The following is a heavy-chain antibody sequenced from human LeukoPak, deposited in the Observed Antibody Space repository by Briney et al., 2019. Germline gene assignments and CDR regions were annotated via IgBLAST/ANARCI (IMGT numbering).Heavy chain of an antibody. CDR3: AKRLGYNFDS. V-gene: IGHV3-23*01. D-gene: IGHD5-18*01. J-gene: IGHJ4*02. CDR2: TSGSGTTT. Sequence: PGRSLRLSCAASGXTFSNYAVSWLRQAPGKGLEWVSATSGSGTTTSYAVCVKGRFTISRDNSKNTLYLQVHSLRAEDAAIYYCAKRLGYNFDSWGQGTLVTVSS. CDR1: GXTFSNYA.